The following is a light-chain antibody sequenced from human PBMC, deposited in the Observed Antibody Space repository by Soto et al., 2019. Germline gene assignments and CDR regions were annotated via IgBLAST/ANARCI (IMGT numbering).Light chain of an antibody. CDR2: DVS. J-gene: IGKJ5*01. V-gene: IGKV3-20*01. CDR1: QSVSSAY. CDR3: QQYGSSPIT. Sequence: EIVLTQSPGTLSLSPGERATLSCRASQSVSSAYLAWYQQKPGQAPRLLIYDVSSRATGIPDGFSGSGSGTDFTLTISRLEPEDFAVYYCQQYGSSPITFGQGTRMEIK.